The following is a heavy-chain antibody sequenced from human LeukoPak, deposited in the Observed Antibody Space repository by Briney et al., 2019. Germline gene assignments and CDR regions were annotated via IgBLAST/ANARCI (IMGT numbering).Heavy chain of an antibody. CDR3: ARFPHYNFWSGYYQESFYYGMDV. J-gene: IGHJ6*02. Sequence: SETLSLTCAVYGGSFSGYYWSWIRQPPGKGLEWIGEINHSGSTNYNPSLKSRVTISVDTSKNQFSLKLRSVTAADTAVYYCARFPHYNFWSGYYQESFYYGMDVWGQGTTVTVSS. D-gene: IGHD3-3*01. CDR1: GGSFSGYY. V-gene: IGHV4-34*01. CDR2: INHSGST.